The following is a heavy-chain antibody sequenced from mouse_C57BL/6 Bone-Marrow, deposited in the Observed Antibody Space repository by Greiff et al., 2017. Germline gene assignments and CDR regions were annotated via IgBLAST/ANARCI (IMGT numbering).Heavy chain of an antibody. CDR2: ISDGGSYT. V-gene: IGHV5-4*01. J-gene: IGHJ2*01. Sequence: EVQRVESGGGLVKPGGSLKLSCAASGFTFSSYAMSWVRQTPEKRLEWVATISDGGSYTYYPDNVKGRFTISRDNAKNNLYLQRSHLKSEDTAMYYCARDGNPFDYWGQGTTLTVSS. CDR1: GFTFSSYA. CDR3: ARDGNPFDY. D-gene: IGHD2-1*01.